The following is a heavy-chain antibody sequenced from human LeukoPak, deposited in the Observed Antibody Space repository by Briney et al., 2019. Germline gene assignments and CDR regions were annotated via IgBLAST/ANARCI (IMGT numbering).Heavy chain of an antibody. Sequence: GASVKVSCKASGYTFTSYYMHWVRQAPGQGLEWMGIINPSGGSTSYAQKFQGRVTMTRDASTSTVYMELSSLRSEDTAVYYCARERAVLDAFDIWGQGTMVTVSS. D-gene: IGHD6-19*01. V-gene: IGHV1-46*01. J-gene: IGHJ3*02. CDR1: GYTFTSYY. CDR2: INPSGGST. CDR3: ARERAVLDAFDI.